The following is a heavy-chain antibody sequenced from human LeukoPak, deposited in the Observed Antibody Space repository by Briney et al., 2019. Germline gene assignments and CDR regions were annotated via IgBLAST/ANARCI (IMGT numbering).Heavy chain of an antibody. V-gene: IGHV4-59*06. CDR3: ALGYCGGGSCYAREYFQH. Sequence: PSETLSLTCAVSGASISSYDWTWIRQHPGKGLEWIGYIYYGGSTYYNPSLKSRVTISVDTSKNQFSLRLSSVTAADTAVYYCALGYCGGGSCYAREYFQHWGQGTLVTVSS. D-gene: IGHD2-15*01. J-gene: IGHJ1*01. CDR1: GASISSYD. CDR2: IYYGGST.